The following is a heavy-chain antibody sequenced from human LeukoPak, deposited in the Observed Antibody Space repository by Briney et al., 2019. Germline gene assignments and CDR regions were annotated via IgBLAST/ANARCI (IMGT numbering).Heavy chain of an antibody. J-gene: IGHJ5*02. V-gene: IGHV4-59*08. CDR1: GGSISSYY. CDR3: ARGHRFDP. CDR2: IYYSGST. Sequence: PSETLSLTCTVSGGSISSYYWSWIRQPPGKGLEWIGYIYYSGSTNYNPSLKSRVTISVDTSKNQFSLKLSSVTAADTAVYYCARGHRFDPWGQGTLVTVSS.